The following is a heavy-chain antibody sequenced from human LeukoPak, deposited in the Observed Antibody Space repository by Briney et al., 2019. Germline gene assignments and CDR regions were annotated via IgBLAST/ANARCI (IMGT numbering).Heavy chain of an antibody. CDR3: ARGHWSGTSCYPFDY. V-gene: IGHV1-8*01. J-gene: IGHJ4*02. CDR1: GYTLTSYD. D-gene: IGHD2-2*01. Sequence: ASVKVSCKASGYTLTSYDINWVRQATGQGPEGMGWMNPSNGNTGYAQKFQGRVTMTRNTSISTAYMELSSLKSDDTAVYFCARGHWSGTSCYPFDYWGQGTLVTVSS. CDR2: MNPSNGNT.